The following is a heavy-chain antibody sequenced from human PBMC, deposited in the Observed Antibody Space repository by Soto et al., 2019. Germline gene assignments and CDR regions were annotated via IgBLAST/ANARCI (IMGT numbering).Heavy chain of an antibody. CDR1: GFTFSSYA. CDR3: ANGWYSVAFDI. CDR2: ISGSGGST. V-gene: IGHV3-23*01. D-gene: IGHD6-19*01. Sequence: EVQLLESGGGLVQPGGSLRLSCAASGFTFSSYAMSWVRQAPGKGLEWVSAISGSGGSTYYADSVKGRFTISRDNSKNTLYLQMNSQRADDTAEYYCANGWYSVAFDICGQGTMVTVSS. J-gene: IGHJ3*02.